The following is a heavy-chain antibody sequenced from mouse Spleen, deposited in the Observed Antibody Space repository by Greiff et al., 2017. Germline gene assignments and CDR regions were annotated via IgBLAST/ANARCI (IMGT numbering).Heavy chain of an antibody. CDR3: ASEYGYEYYFDY. J-gene: IGHJ2*01. V-gene: IGHV1-63*02. CDR1: GYTFTNYW. D-gene: IGHD1-2*01. Sequence: VQLQQSGAELVRPGTSVKISCKASGYTFTNYWLGWVKQRPGHGLEWIGDIYPGGGYTNYNEKFKGKATLTADTSSSTAYMQLSSLTSEDSAVYFCASEYGYEYYFDYWGQGTTLTVSS. CDR2: IYPGGGYT.